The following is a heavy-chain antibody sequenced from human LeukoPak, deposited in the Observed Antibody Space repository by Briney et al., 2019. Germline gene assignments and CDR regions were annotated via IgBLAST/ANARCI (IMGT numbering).Heavy chain of an antibody. D-gene: IGHD4-11*01. CDR2: VYTSGST. CDR1: GGSISGGY. CDR3: AKSYFDYSTYYSYYFNL. J-gene: IGHJ4*02. V-gene: IGHV4-4*09. Sequence: PSETLSLTCTVSGGSISGGYWSWIRQPPGRGLEWIGYVYTSGSTNYNPSLKSRVTISVDTSKSQFALKLSSVTAADTAVYYCAKSYFDYSTYYSYYFNLWGEGALVTVSS.